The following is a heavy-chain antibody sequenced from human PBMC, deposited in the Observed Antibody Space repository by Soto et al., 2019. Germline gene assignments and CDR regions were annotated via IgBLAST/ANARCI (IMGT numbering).Heavy chain of an antibody. D-gene: IGHD1-26*01. CDR1: GFTFTSSA. V-gene: IGHV1-58*02. CDR3: AAAYSGSPDAFDI. Sequence: SVKVSCKASGFTFTSSAMQWVRQARGQRLEWIGWIVVGSGNTNYAQKFQERVTITRDMSTSTAYMELSSLRSEDTAVYYCAAAYSGSPDAFDIWGQGTMVTVSS. J-gene: IGHJ3*02. CDR2: IVVGSGNT.